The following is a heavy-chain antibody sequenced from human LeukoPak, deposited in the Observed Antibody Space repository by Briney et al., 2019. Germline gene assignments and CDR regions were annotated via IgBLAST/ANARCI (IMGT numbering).Heavy chain of an antibody. D-gene: IGHD3-16*02. CDR2: IYTSGST. CDR3: ARDSLVGYYFDY. CDR1: GGSISSYY. J-gene: IGHJ4*02. V-gene: IGHV4-4*07. Sequence: SETLSLTCTVSGGSISSYYWSWIRQPAGKGLERIGRIYTSGSTNYNPSLKSRVTMSVDTSKNQFSLKLSSVTAADTAVYSCARDSLVGYYFDYWGQGTLVTVSS.